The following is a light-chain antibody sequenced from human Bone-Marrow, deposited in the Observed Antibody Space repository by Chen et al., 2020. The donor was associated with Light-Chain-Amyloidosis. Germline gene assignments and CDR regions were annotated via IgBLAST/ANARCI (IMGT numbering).Light chain of an antibody. V-gene: IGLV1-47*02. CDR1: TSTIGGSV. Sequence: QSVLNQPPSASGTPGQRVTISCSGSTSTIGGSVIYWYLHLPGTAPKLLISRDTQRPSGVPDRFSGSKSGTSASLTISGLRSEDEAVDYCATWDFSGSGQGVFGGGTKLTV. J-gene: IGLJ3*02. CDR2: RDT. CDR3: ATWDFSGSGQGV.